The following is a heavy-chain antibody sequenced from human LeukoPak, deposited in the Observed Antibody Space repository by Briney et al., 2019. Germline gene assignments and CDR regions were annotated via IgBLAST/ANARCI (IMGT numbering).Heavy chain of an antibody. Sequence: PGGSLRLSCAVSRFTFSRYAMHWVRQAPGKGLEWVAVISYDGSNKYYADSVKGRFTISRDNSKNTLYLQMNSLRAEDTAVYYCARGDCTNGVCYSYYYYYYGMDVWGQGTTVTVSS. CDR2: ISYDGSNK. D-gene: IGHD2-8*01. J-gene: IGHJ6*02. CDR3: ARGDCTNGVCYSYYYYYYGMDV. V-gene: IGHV3-30-3*01. CDR1: RFTFSRYA.